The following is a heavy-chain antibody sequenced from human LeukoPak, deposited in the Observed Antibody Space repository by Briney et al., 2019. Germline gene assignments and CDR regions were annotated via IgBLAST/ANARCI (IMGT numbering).Heavy chain of an antibody. CDR1: GFAFNNEA. CDR2: ISGGGENT. Sequence: LAGGSLRLSCAASGFAFNNEAISWVRQAPGKGLEWVSAISGGGENTYYADSVKGRFTIYRDNSKRTLHLQMNRLRAEDTAVYYCVKELKRNLLTVGFDYWGQGTQVTVSS. J-gene: IGHJ4*02. V-gene: IGHV3-23*01. CDR3: VKELKRNLLTVGFDY. D-gene: IGHD4/OR15-4a*01.